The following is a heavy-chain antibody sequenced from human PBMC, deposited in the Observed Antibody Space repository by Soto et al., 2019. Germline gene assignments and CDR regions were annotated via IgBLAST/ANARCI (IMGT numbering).Heavy chain of an antibody. CDR1: GFGVSNNY. CDR3: AKEGGGHGGFFDL. CDR2: IYTGGTP. Sequence: ARLVESGGGLIQPGGSLRLSCAASGFGVSNNYLTWVRLAPGKGLEWVSIIYTGGTPYYTDSVKGRFTISRDNSKNTLYLQMSSLRVEDTTIYYCAKEGGGHGGFFDLWGQGTLVTVSS. J-gene: IGHJ4*02. V-gene: IGHV3-53*01. D-gene: IGHD5-12*01.